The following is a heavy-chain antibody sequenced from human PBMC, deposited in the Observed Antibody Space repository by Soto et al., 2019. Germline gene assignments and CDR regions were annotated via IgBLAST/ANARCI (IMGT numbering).Heavy chain of an antibody. Sequence: ASVKVSCKASGGTFSSYAISWVRQAPGQGLEWMGGIIPIFGTANYAQKFQGRVTITADESTSTAYMELSSLRSEDTAVYYCARVVRDPPPLDYYYGMDVWGQGTTVTVSS. D-gene: IGHD2-2*01. CDR2: IIPIFGTA. V-gene: IGHV1-69*13. J-gene: IGHJ6*02. CDR1: GGTFSSYA. CDR3: ARVVRDPPPLDYYYGMDV.